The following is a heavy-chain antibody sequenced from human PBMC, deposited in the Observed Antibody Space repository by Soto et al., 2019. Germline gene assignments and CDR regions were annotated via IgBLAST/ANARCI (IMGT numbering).Heavy chain of an antibody. CDR2: IIPILGIA. CDR3: AGGVAVAGAYYFDY. D-gene: IGHD6-19*01. CDR1: GGTFSSYT. J-gene: IGHJ4*02. V-gene: IGHV1-69*02. Sequence: QVQLVQSGAEVKKPGSSVKVSCKASGGTFSSYTISWERQAPEQGLEWMGRIIPILGIANYAQKFQGRVTITADKSTSSAYMELSSLRSEDTAVYYCAGGVAVAGAYYFDYWGQGTLVTVSS.